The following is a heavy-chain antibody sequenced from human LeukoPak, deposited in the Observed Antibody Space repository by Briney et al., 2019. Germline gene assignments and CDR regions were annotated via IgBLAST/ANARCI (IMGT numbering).Heavy chain of an antibody. V-gene: IGHV1-2*02. D-gene: IGHD3-10*01. CDR3: ARAVGGNYYGSETDDY. Sequence: ASVKVSCKASGYTFTGYYMHCVRQAPGQGVEWMGWLNPNSGGTNYAQKFQGRVTMTRDTSISTAYMELSRLRSDDTAVYYCARAVGGNYYGSETDDYWGQGTLVTVSS. CDR2: LNPNSGGT. CDR1: GYTFTGYY. J-gene: IGHJ4*02.